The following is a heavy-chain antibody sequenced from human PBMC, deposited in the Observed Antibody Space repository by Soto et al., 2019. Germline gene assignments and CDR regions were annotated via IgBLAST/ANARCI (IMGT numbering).Heavy chain of an antibody. Sequence: QVQLQESGPGLVKPSETLSLTCTVSGGSISSYYWSWIRQPPGKGLEWIGYIYYSGSTNYNPSLKSRVTISVDTSKNQFSLKLSSVTAADTAVYYCARDIGLDSSSWYGGGHYYYGMDVWGQGTTVTVSS. V-gene: IGHV4-59*01. CDR1: GGSISSYY. J-gene: IGHJ6*02. CDR2: IYYSGST. D-gene: IGHD6-13*01. CDR3: ARDIGLDSSSWYGGGHYYYGMDV.